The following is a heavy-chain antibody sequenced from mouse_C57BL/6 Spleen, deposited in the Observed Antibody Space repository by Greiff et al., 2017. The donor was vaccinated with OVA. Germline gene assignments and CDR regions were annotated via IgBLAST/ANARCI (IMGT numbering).Heavy chain of an antibody. CDR3: ARSYSYDAWFAY. CDR1: GYTFTSYW. J-gene: IGHJ3*01. V-gene: IGHV1-69*01. D-gene: IGHD2-12*01. CDR2: IDPSDSYT. Sequence: QVQLQQPGAELVMPGASVKLSCKASGYTFTSYWMHWVKQRPGQGLEWIGEIDPSDSYTNYNQKFKGKSTLTVDKPSSTAYMQLSSRPSADSAVYYCARSYSYDAWFAYWGQGTLVTVSA.